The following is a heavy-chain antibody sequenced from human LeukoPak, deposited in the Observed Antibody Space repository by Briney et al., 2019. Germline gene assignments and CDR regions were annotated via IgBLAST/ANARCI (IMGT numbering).Heavy chain of an antibody. CDR2: IKSKTDGGTT. Sequence: PGGSLRLSCAASGFTFSNAWMSWVRQAPGKGLEWVGRIKSKTDGGTTDYAAPVKGRFTISRDDSKNTLYLQMDSLKTEDTAVYYCTTGGLYCSSTSCYFYWGQGTLVTVSS. J-gene: IGHJ4*02. V-gene: IGHV3-15*01. CDR3: TTGGLYCSSTSCYFY. D-gene: IGHD2-2*01. CDR1: GFTFSNAW.